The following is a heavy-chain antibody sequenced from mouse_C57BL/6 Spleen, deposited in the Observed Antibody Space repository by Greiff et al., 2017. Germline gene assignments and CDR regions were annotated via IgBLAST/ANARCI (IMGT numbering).Heavy chain of an antibody. V-gene: IGHV1-42*01. CDR1: GYSFTGYY. D-gene: IGHD1-1*01. CDR3: ARSSSHYYGSSYPYYYAMDY. CDR2: INPSTGGT. J-gene: IGHJ4*01. Sequence: EVQLQQSGSELVKPGASVKISCKASGYSFTGYYMNWVKQSPEKSLEWIGEINPSTGGTTYNQKFKAKATLTVDKSSSTAYMQLKSLTSEDSAVYYCARSSSHYYGSSYPYYYAMDYWGQGTSVTVSS.